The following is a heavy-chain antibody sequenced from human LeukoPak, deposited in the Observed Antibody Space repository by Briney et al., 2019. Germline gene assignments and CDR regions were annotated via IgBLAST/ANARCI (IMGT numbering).Heavy chain of an antibody. V-gene: IGHV1-46*01. D-gene: IGHD4-11*01. J-gene: IGHJ4*02. Sequence: GASVTVSCTTSGYTFASYYMHWVRQAPGQGLEWMGIINPSGGSTSYAQKFQGRVTMTRDTSTSTVYMELSSLRSEDTAVYYCARDSAGTTGIYSYYFDYWGQGTLVTVSS. CDR1: GYTFASYY. CDR3: ARDSAGTTGIYSYYFDY. CDR2: INPSGGST.